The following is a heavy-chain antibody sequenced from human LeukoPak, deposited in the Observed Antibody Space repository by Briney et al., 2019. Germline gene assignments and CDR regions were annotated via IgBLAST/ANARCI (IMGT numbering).Heavy chain of an antibody. CDR2: ISGSAARA. V-gene: IGHV3-23*01. CDR1: GFTFDDYA. Sequence: HAGGSLILSCAASGFTFDDYAMHWVRQAPGKGLEWVSGISGSAARAFYIDSVRGRFTISRENSKNTVNLQMNSLRAEDTAVYYCAKDLLSGSGSYSWGVFDYWGQGALVTVSS. J-gene: IGHJ4*02. D-gene: IGHD3-10*01. CDR3: AKDLLSGSGSYSWGVFDY.